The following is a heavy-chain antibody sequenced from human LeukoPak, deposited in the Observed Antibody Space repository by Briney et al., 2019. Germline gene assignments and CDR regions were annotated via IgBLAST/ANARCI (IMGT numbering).Heavy chain of an antibody. V-gene: IGHV3-21*01. CDR3: ARRNVVGATTFFDY. CDR2: ISSSSSYI. D-gene: IGHD1-26*01. CDR1: GFTFSSYS. Sequence: PGGSLRLSCAASGFTFSSYSMNWVRQAPGKGLEWVSSISSSSSYIYYADSVKGRFTISRDNAKNSLYLQMNSLRAEDTAVYYCARRNVVGATTFFDYWGQGTLVTVSS. J-gene: IGHJ4*02.